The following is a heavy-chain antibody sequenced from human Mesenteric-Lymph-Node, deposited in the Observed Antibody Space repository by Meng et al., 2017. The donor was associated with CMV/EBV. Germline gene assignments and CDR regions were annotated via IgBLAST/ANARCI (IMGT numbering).Heavy chain of an antibody. CDR1: GVNFGSYW. CDR2: INSDGIKT. Sequence: ETLSLTCVASGVNFGSYWMHWVRQAPGKGLVWVSRINSDGIKTIYADSVKGRFTISRDNAKNTLYLQMNSLRAEDTAVYYCAKTQYSSGWHEAGSWGQGTLVTVSS. D-gene: IGHD6-19*01. J-gene: IGHJ5*02. CDR3: AKTQYSSGWHEAGS. V-gene: IGHV3-74*01.